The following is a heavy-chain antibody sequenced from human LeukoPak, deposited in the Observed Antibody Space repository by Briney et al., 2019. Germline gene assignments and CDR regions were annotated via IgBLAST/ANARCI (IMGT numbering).Heavy chain of an antibody. J-gene: IGHJ4*02. Sequence: SESLSLTCTVSGGSISSYYWSWIRQPPGKGLEWIGYIYYSGSTNYNPSLKSRVTISVDTSKNQFSLKLSSVTAADTAVYYCARHVEYYDSSGYLPLDFDYWGQGTLVTVSS. V-gene: IGHV4-59*08. D-gene: IGHD3-22*01. CDR1: GGSISSYY. CDR3: ARHVEYYDSSGYLPLDFDY. CDR2: IYYSGST.